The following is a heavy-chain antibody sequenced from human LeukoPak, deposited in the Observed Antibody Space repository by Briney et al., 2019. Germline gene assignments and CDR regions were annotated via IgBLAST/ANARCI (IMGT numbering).Heavy chain of an antibody. CDR2: INSDGSST. CDR3: ARAAYNWHFPYYYYYYMDV. D-gene: IGHD1-20*01. CDR1: GFTFSSYW. Sequence: GGSLRLSCAASGFTFSSYWMHWVRQAPGKGLVWVSRINSDGSSTSYADSVKGRFTISRDNAKNTLYLQMNSLRAEDTPVYYCARAAYNWHFPYYYYYYMDVWGKGTTVTVSS. V-gene: IGHV3-74*01. J-gene: IGHJ6*03.